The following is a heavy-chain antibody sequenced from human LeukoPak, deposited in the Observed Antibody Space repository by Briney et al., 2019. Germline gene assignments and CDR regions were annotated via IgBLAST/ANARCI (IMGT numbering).Heavy chain of an antibody. J-gene: IGHJ3*02. D-gene: IGHD4-11*01. Sequence: SETLSLTCTVSGGSISSYYWSWIRQPPGKGLEWIGYIYYSGSTNYNPSLKSRVTISVDTSKKQFSLKLSSVIAADTAVYYCARFSTMVTTGAFDIWGQGTMVTVSS. CDR1: GGSISSYY. V-gene: IGHV4-59*08. CDR3: ARFSTMVTTGAFDI. CDR2: IYYSGST.